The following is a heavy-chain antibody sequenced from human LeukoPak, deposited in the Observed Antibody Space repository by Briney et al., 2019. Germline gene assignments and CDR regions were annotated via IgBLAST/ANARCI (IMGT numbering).Heavy chain of an antibody. CDR2: VFYSGST. Sequence: SETLSLTCTVSDDSIKNYFWTWIRQSPGKGLEWIGYVFYSGSTSYNPSLRSRLAMSVDTSKSQFSLNLKSVTAADTAVYYCARGTRRYYDGSGYYYGEFDYWGQGILVTVSS. CDR1: DDSIKNYF. V-gene: IGHV4-59*01. D-gene: IGHD3-22*01. J-gene: IGHJ4*02. CDR3: ARGTRRYYDGSGYYYGEFDY.